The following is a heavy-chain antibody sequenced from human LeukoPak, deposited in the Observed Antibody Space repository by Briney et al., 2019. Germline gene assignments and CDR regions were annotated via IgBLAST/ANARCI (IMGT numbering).Heavy chain of an antibody. V-gene: IGHV4-39*01. CDR1: GGSISSSSYY. Sequence: SETVSLTCTVSGGSISSSSYYWGWIRQPPGKGLEWIGSIYYSGSTYYNPSLKSRVTISVDTSKNQFSLKLSSVTAADTAVYYCARGNLFRGVMRARWFDPWGQGTLVTVSS. CDR3: ARGNLFRGVMRARWFDP. CDR2: IYYSGST. D-gene: IGHD3-10*01. J-gene: IGHJ5*02.